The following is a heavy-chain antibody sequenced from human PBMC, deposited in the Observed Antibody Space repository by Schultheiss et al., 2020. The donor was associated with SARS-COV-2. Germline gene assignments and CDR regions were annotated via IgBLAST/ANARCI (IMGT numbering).Heavy chain of an antibody. CDR3: ARHAYGGEAV. CDR1: GGSISSAAYY. Sequence: SETLSLTCTVSGGSISSAAYYWGWIRQSPRMGLQWLGSIYYSGSTYYNPSLKSRVTISVDTSKNQFSLKLSSVTAADTAVYYCARHAYGGEAVWGQGTTVTVSS. J-gene: IGHJ6*02. D-gene: IGHD3-16*01. CDR2: IYYSGST. V-gene: IGHV4-39*01.